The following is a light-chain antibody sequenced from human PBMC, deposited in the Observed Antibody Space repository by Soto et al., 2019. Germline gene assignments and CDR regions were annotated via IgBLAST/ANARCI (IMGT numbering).Light chain of an antibody. CDR3: QKHNSTPLT. CDR1: QGISNY. V-gene: IGKV1-27*01. Sequence: DILLTQSPSSLSASVGERATFTCRASQGISNYLAWYQQKPGKAPKLLIYAASTLKSGIPSRFSGSGSGTDFTLTISRLQPEDVATYYCQKHNSTPLTFGAGTNVDIK. CDR2: AAS. J-gene: IGKJ4*01.